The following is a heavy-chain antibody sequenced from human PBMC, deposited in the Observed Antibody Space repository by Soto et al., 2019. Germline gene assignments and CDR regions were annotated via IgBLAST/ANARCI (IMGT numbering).Heavy chain of an antibody. D-gene: IGHD2-2*02. CDR1: GFTFSSYG. V-gene: IGHV3-30*18. J-gene: IGHJ4*02. CDR2: ISYDGSNK. CDR3: AKELGIVVVPAAIDFDY. Sequence: GESLKISCAASGFTFSSYGMHWVRQAPGKGLEWVAVISYDGSNKYYADSVKGRFTISRDNSKNTLYLQMNSLRAEDTAVYYCAKELGIVVVPAAIDFDYWGQGTLVTVSS.